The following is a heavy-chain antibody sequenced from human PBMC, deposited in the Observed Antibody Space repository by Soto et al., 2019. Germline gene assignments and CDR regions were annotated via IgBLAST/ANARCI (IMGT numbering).Heavy chain of an antibody. D-gene: IGHD1-26*01. V-gene: IGHV3-11*01. Sequence: GGSLRLSCAASGFTFSDYYMSWIRQAPGKGLEWVSYISSSGSTIYYADSVKGRFTISRDNAKNSLYLQMNSLRAEDTAVYYCARETWMSYLYYYYGMDVWGQGTTVTVSS. CDR2: ISSSGSTI. CDR3: ARETWMSYLYYYYGMDV. J-gene: IGHJ6*02. CDR1: GFTFSDYY.